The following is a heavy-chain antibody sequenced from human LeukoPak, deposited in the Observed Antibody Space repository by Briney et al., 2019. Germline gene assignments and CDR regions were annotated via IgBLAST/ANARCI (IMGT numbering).Heavy chain of an antibody. D-gene: IGHD3-22*01. CDR1: GGSVSHSNW. V-gene: IGHV4-4*02. J-gene: IGHJ4*02. Sequence: SGTLSLTCAVSGGSVSHSNWWTWVRQSPGKGLEWIGEVHPSEGTNYNPSLKSRVTISLDKSKNQFSLELNSVTAADTAIYYCATYYDRSGYELDYWGQGTLVTVSS. CDR3: ATYYDRSGYELDY. CDR2: VHPSEGT.